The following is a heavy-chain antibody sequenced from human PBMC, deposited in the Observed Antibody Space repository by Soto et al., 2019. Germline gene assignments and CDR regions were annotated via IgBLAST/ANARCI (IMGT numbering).Heavy chain of an antibody. D-gene: IGHD3-3*02. CDR1: GFTFSSYA. V-gene: IGHV3-23*01. J-gene: IGHJ4*02. CDR2: ISGSGGST. Sequence: PGGSLRLSCAASGFTFSSYAMSWVRQAPGKGLKWVSAISGSGGSTYYADSVKGRFTISRDNSKNTLYLQMNSLRAEDTAVYYCAKGSFGVVTPFDYWGQGTLVTVSS. CDR3: AKGSFGVVTPFDY.